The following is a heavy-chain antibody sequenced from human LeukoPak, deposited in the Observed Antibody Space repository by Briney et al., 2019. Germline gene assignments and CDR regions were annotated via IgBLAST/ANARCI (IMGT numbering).Heavy chain of an antibody. J-gene: IGHJ4*02. D-gene: IGHD4-11*01. Sequence: GRSLRLSCAASGSTFDDYAMHWVRPAHGKGLEWVSLISGDGGSTYYADSVKGRFTISRDNSKNSLHLQMDSLRTEDTALYYCAKDTFARRLHYFDYWGQGTLVTVSS. CDR2: ISGDGGST. V-gene: IGHV3-43*02. CDR1: GSTFDDYA. CDR3: AKDTFARRLHYFDY.